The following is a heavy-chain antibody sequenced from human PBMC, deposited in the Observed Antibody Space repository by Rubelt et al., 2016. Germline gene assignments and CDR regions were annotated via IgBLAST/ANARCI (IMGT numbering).Heavy chain of an antibody. CDR2: ISGSGGST. CDR1: GFTFSSYA. D-gene: IGHD3-10*01. V-gene: IGHV3-23*01. CDR3: AKAYGSGSYRPFDY. Sequence: EVQLLESGGGLVQPGGSLRLSCAASGFTFSSYAMSWVRQTPGKGLEWVSAISGSGGSTYYADSVKGRFTISRDNSENTLYLQMNSLRAEDTAVYYCAKAYGSGSYRPFDYWGQGTLVTVSS. J-gene: IGHJ4*02.